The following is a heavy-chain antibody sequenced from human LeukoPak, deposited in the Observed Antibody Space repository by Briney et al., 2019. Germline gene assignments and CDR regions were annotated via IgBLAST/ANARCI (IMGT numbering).Heavy chain of an antibody. CDR2: IYYSGST. J-gene: IGHJ4*02. V-gene: IGHV4-39*07. CDR3: ARESLGYSSREFDY. Sequence: SETLPLTCTVSGGSISSSSYYWGWIRQPPGKGLEWIGSIYYSGSTYYNPSLKSRVPISVDTSKNQFSLKLSSVTAADTAVYYCARESLGYSSREFDYWGQGTLVTVSS. CDR1: GGSISSSSYY. D-gene: IGHD6-13*01.